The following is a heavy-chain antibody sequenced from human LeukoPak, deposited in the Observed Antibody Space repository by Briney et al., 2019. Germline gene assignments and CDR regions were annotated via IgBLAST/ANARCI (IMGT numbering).Heavy chain of an antibody. CDR2: IYYGGST. V-gene: IGHV4-39*07. D-gene: IGHD6-6*01. CDR1: GDSISSSNYY. Sequence: SETLSLTCTVSGDSISSSNYYWGWIRQPPGKGLEWIGSIYYGGSTYYNPSLKSRVTISIDTSRDQFSLKLSSVTAADTAVYYCARERVKAARPRRNYFDYWGQGTLVTVSS. J-gene: IGHJ4*02. CDR3: ARERVKAARPRRNYFDY.